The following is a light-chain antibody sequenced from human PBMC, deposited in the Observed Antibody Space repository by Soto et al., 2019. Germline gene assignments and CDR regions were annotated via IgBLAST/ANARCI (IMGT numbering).Light chain of an antibody. J-gene: IGKJ1*01. CDR2: DAS. Sequence: EIVLTQSPGTLSSSPGERATLSCRASQSVNSWYLAWYQQKPGQAPRLLIYDASSRATGIPDRFSGSGSGTDFTLTISRLEPEDFAVYYCQQYNYSPTTFGQGTKVEIK. V-gene: IGKV3-20*01. CDR3: QQYNYSPTT. CDR1: QSVNSWY.